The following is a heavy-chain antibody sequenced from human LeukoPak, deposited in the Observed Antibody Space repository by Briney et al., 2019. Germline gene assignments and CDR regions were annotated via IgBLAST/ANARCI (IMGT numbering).Heavy chain of an antibody. CDR1: GVSISSSNSY. CDR2: IYYSGNT. J-gene: IGHJ4*02. CDR3: ARRRYYYDSSGYKTLFDY. D-gene: IGHD3-22*01. V-gene: IGHV4-39*01. Sequence: SETLSLTCTVSGVSISSSNSYWGWIRQPPGKGLEWIGSIYYSGNTYYNASLKSQVSISIDTSKNQFSLRLTSVTAADTAVYYCARRRYYYDSSGYKTLFDYWGQGTLVTVSS.